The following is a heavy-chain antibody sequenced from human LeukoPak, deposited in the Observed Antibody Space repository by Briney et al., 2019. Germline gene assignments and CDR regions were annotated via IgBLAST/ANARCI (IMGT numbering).Heavy chain of an antibody. CDR3: ARDPTSSWYELDDWFDP. D-gene: IGHD6-13*01. CDR1: GYSISSGYY. J-gene: IGHJ5*02. V-gene: IGHV4-38-2*02. Sequence: PSETLSLTCTVSGYSISSGYYWGWIRQPPGKGLEWIGSIYHSGSTYYNPSLKSRVTISVDTSKNQFSLKLSSVTAADTAVYYCARDPTSSWYELDDWFDPWGQGTLVTVSS. CDR2: IYHSGST.